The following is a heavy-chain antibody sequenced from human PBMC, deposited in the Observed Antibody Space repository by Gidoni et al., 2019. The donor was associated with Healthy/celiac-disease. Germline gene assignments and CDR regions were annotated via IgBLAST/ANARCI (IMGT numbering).Heavy chain of an antibody. CDR2: IYYSGST. CDR1: GGSISSYY. D-gene: IGHD4-17*01. Sequence: VRLQESGRGLVKPSETLSLTCTVSGGSISSYYWSWIRQPQGKGLEWFGYIYYSGSTNYNPSLKSRVTISVDTSKNQFSLKLSSVTAADTAVYYCARHPYGDDALDYWGQGTLVTVSS. V-gene: IGHV4-59*01. CDR3: ARHPYGDDALDY. J-gene: IGHJ4*02.